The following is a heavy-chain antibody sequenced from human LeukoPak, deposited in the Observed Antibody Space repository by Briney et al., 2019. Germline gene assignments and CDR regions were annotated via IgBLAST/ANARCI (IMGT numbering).Heavy chain of an antibody. D-gene: IGHD6-19*01. CDR1: GSSISSYY. CDR3: ARHSWQWQVDY. V-gene: IGHV4-4*09. CDR2: IYTSGST. Sequence: SETLSLTCTVSGSSISSYYWSWIRHPPGKGLEWIGFIYTSGSTNYNPSLKSRVTISVDTSKNQFSLKLSSVTAADTAVYYCARHSWQWQVDYWGQGTLVTVSS. J-gene: IGHJ4*02.